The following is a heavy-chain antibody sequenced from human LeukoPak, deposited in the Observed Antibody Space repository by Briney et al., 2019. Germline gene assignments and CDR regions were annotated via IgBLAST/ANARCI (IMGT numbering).Heavy chain of an antibody. CDR3: AKGYDSSRYQPDDAFDI. CDR2: INPNSGGT. J-gene: IGHJ3*02. D-gene: IGHD3-22*01. Sequence: GASVKVSCKASGYTFTGYYMHWVRQAPGQGLEWMGWINPNSGGTNYAQKFQGRVTMTRDTSISTAYMELSRLRSDDTAVYYCAKGYDSSRYQPDDAFDIWGQGTMVTVSS. V-gene: IGHV1-2*02. CDR1: GYTFTGYY.